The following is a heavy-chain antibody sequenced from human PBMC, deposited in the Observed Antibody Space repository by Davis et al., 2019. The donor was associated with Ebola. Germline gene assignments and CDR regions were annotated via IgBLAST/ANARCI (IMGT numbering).Heavy chain of an antibody. V-gene: IGHV3-53*04. Sequence: GGSLRLSCAASGFTVSSNYMSWVRQAPGKGLEWVSVIYSGGSTYYADSVKGRFTISRHNSKNTLYLQMNSLRAEDTAVYYCAKDLMTWYNWNYSDGTDVWGQGTTVTVSS. CDR1: GFTVSSNY. D-gene: IGHD1-7*01. CDR3: AKDLMTWYNWNYSDGTDV. J-gene: IGHJ6*02. CDR2: IYSGGST.